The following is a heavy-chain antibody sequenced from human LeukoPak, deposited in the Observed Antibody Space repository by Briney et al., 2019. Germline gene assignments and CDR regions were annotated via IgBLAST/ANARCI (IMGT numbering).Heavy chain of an antibody. Sequence: GGSLRLSCAASGFTFSSYAMSWVRQAPGKGLEWVSAISGTGGNTYYADSAKGRFTISRDNSKNTLYLQMNSLSAEDTAVYYCAKQLEDILPPLGYWGQGTLVTVSS. J-gene: IGHJ4*02. CDR1: GFTFSSYA. CDR3: AKQLEDILPPLGY. V-gene: IGHV3-23*01. CDR2: ISGTGGNT. D-gene: IGHD3-9*01.